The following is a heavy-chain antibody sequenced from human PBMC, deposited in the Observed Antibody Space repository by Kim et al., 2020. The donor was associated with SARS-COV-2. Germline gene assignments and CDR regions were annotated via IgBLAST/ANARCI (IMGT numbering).Heavy chain of an antibody. V-gene: IGHV3-33*05. J-gene: IGHJ4*02. D-gene: IGHD5-18*01. CDR2: ISYDGSNK. CDR1: GFTFSSYG. CDR3: AREGGYSYGLRGPFDY. Sequence: GGSLRLSCAVSGFTFSSYGMHWVRQAPDKGLEWVAVISYDGSNKYNADSVKDRFTISRDNSKNTLYLQMNSLRVEDTAVYYCAREGGYSYGLRGPFDYWGQGTLVTVSS.